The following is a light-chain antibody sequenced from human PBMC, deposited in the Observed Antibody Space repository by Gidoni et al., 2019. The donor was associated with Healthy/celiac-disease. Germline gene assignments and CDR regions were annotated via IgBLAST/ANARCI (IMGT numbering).Light chain of an antibody. J-gene: IGKJ5*01. V-gene: IGKV1-39*01. CDR2: AAS. CDR3: QQSYSTPSTT. Sequence: DIQMTQSPSSLSASVGDRVTITCRASQSISSYLNWYQRKPGKAPKLLIYAASSLHSGVPSRFSGSGSGTDFTLTISSLQPEDFATYYCQQSYSTPSTTFGQGTRLEIK. CDR1: QSISSY.